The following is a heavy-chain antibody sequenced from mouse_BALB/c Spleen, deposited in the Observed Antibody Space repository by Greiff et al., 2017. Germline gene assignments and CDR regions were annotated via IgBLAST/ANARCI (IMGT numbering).Heavy chain of an antibody. CDR1: GYTFTSYW. CDR2: IYPGSGST. CDR3: TGGRRGAWFAY. Sequence: LQQPGSELVRPGASVKLSCKASGYTFTSYWMHWVKQRPGQGLEWIGNIYPGSGSTNYDEKFKSKATLTVDTSSSTAYMQLSSLTSEDSAVYYCTGGRRGAWFAYWGQGTLVTVSA. V-gene: IGHV1S22*01. D-gene: IGHD2-12*01. J-gene: IGHJ3*01.